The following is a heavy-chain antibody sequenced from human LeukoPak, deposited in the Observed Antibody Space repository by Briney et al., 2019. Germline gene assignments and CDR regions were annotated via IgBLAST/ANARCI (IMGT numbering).Heavy chain of an antibody. CDR1: GFTFSSYA. V-gene: IGHV3-23*01. CDR3: AKTGDYFDSSGYYRPDAFDI. CDR2: ISGSGSNT. Sequence: NPGGSLRLSCAASGFTFSSYAMSWVRQARGRGLEWVSAISGSGSNTYYADSVKGRFTISRDNSQNTLYLQMNSLRAEDTAVYYCAKTGDYFDSSGYYRPDAFDIWGRGTMVTVSS. D-gene: IGHD3-22*01. J-gene: IGHJ3*02.